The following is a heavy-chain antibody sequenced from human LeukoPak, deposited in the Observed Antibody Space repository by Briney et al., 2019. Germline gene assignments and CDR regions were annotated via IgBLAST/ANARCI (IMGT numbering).Heavy chain of an antibody. CDR2: FDPEDGET. J-gene: IGHJ6*02. CDR3: ATERSYYDFWSGYYSRNGMDV. D-gene: IGHD3-3*01. CDR1: GYTLTELS. Sequence: APVKVSCKVSGYTLTELSMHWVRQAPGKGLEWMGGFDPEDGETIYAQKFQGRVTMTEDTSTDTAYMELSSLRSEDTAVHYCATERSYYDFWSGYYSRNGMDVWGQGTTVTVSS. V-gene: IGHV1-24*01.